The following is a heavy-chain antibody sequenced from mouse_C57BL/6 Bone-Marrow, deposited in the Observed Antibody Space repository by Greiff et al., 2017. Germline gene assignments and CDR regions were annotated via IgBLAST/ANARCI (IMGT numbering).Heavy chain of an antibody. J-gene: IGHJ2*01. CDR2: IYPSDSET. V-gene: IGHV1-61*01. CDR3: ARVVDYFDY. CDR1: GYTFTSYW. D-gene: IGHD1-1*01. Sequence: QVQLQQPGAELVRPGSSVKLSCKASGYTFTSYWMGWVKQRPGQGLEWIGNIYPSDSETPYNQKFKDKVTLTVYKSSSSAYMQVSSLTSEDSAVYDCARVVDYFDYWGQGTTLTVSS.